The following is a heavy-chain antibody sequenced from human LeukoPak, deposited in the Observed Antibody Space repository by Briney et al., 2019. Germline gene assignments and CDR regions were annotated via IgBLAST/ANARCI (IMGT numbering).Heavy chain of an antibody. CDR1: GFTFSSYG. Sequence: GGSLRLSCAASGFTFSSYGMSWVRQAPGKGLEWVSAISGSGGSTYYADSVKGRFTISRDNSKNALYLQMNSLRAEDTAVYYCAKGGLVGFDYWGQGTLVTVSS. CDR2: ISGSGGST. D-gene: IGHD1-26*01. CDR3: AKGGLVGFDY. J-gene: IGHJ4*02. V-gene: IGHV3-23*01.